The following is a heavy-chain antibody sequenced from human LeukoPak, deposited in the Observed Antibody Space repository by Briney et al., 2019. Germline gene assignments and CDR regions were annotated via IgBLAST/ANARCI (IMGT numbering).Heavy chain of an antibody. D-gene: IGHD5-12*01. CDR3: ARRGMWIQWNFDF. CDR2: INRDGST. J-gene: IGHJ4*02. V-gene: IGHV4-34*01. Sequence: SETLSLTCAVEGGPFNDYYWSWIRQSPRKGLEWIGEINRDGSTNYNPSLESRLSMSVDTARKHVSLKMRSVTAADTAVYFCARRGMWIQWNFDFWGQGALVTVSS. CDR1: GGPFNDYY.